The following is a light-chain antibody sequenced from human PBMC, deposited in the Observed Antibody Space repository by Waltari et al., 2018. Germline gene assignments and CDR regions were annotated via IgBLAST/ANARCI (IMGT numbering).Light chain of an antibody. CDR3: QLWDSSSDQLV. J-gene: IGLJ2*01. V-gene: IGLV3-21*04. CDR2: YNN. Sequence: SYVVTQSPSVSVAPGETARITCGGNNIGSKNVHWSQQKTGQAPILVMYYNNDRPSGIPERFSGSNSGSTATLTISRVEAGDEADYYCQLWDSSSDQLVFGGGTKLTVL. CDR1: NIGSKN.